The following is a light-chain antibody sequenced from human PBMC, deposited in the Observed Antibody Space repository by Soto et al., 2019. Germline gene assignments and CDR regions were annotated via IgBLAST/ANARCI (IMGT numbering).Light chain of an antibody. J-gene: IGLJ1*01. CDR1: SSDVCRYDY. CDR2: VVS. V-gene: IGLV2-14*01. CDR3: SSFTDSRVYV. Sequence: QSLLTQPASVSGSPGQSITISCTGTSSDVCRYDYVSWYQHHPGKAPKLIIYVVSDRPSGVSNRFSGSKSGNTAALTISGLQAEDEADYYCSSFTDSRVYVFGSGTKVTVL.